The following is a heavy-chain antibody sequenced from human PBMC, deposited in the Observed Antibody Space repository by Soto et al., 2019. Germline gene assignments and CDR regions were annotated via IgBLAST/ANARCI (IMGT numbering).Heavy chain of an antibody. CDR3: ARGRPNDFWSGRGLYNWFDP. CDR1: GGSISSGGYY. V-gene: IGHV4-31*03. Sequence: SETLSLTCTVSGGSISSGGYYWSWIRQHPGKGLEWIGYIYYSGSTNYNPSLKSRVTISVDTSKNQFSLKLSSVTAADTAVYYCARGRPNDFWSGRGLYNWFDPWGQGTLVTVSS. D-gene: IGHD3-3*01. J-gene: IGHJ5*02. CDR2: IYYSGST.